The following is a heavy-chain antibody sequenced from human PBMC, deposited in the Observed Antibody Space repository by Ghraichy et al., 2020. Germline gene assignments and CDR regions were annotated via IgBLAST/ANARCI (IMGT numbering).Heavy chain of an antibody. J-gene: IGHJ4*02. CDR3: ARLDSRGPEDY. V-gene: IGHV4-39*01. CDR2: VHHDGTT. D-gene: IGHD6-19*01. CDR1: GGSISNSHYS. Sequence: LRLSCTVSGGSISNSHYSWGWLGQPQGKGLEWIGNVHHDGTTYYSPSLKSRFTVSVDTSKNQFSLNLSSVTAADADVYFCARLDSRGPEDYWGQGTLAIVSS.